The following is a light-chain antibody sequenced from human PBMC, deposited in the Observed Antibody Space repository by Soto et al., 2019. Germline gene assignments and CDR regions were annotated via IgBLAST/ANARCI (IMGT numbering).Light chain of an antibody. Sequence: QPALTQPASVPGSPGQSITVSCPNLVSHLVSWYQQHPGQAPKLIIYEGFKRPSGVSDRFSGSKSGNTASPPISALQAQDEAEHLGGSSAGDRNFVFGTGTKV. J-gene: IGLJ1*01. V-gene: IGLV2-23*03. CDR2: EGF. CDR1: VSHL. CDR3: GSSAGDRNFV.